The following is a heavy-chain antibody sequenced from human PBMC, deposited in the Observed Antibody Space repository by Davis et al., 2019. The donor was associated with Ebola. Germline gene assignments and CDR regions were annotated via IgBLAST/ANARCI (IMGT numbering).Heavy chain of an antibody. CDR3: AREKRPYSSGYFDYHYYGMDA. D-gene: IGHD3-22*01. V-gene: IGHV1-3*01. J-gene: IGHJ6*04. CDR2: ISAGNGNP. CDR1: GYTFSNHA. Sequence: AASVKVSCKASGYTFSNHAMHWLRQAPGQGLEWMGWISAGNGNPKYSQKFQGRVIITRHTSASTGYMELSSLTSEDTVVYYCAREKRPYSSGYFDYHYYGMDAWGKGTTVIVSP.